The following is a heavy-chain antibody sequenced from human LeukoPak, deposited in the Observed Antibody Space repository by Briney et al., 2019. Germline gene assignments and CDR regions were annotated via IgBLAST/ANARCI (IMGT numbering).Heavy chain of an antibody. CDR1: GFTFSSYA. D-gene: IGHD2-21*02. CDR2: ISGSGGST. J-gene: IGHJ4*02. CDR3: AKWPDCGGDCYSRYFEY. Sequence: PGGSLRLSCAASGFTFSSYAMSWVRQAPGKGLEWVSAISGSGGSTYYADSVKGRFTISRDNSKNTLYLQMNSLRAEDTAVYYCAKWPDCGGDCYSRYFEYWGTGTLVTVAS. V-gene: IGHV3-23*01.